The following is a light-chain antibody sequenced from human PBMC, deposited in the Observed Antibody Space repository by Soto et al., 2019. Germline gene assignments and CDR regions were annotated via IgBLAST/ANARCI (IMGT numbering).Light chain of an antibody. J-gene: IGKJ1*01. V-gene: IGKV3-15*01. CDR1: QSVSSN. CDR2: GAS. Sequence: EILLTQSPDTLSVSPGERAALSCLASQSVSSNLAWYQQKPGQAPRLLIYGASTRATGVPARFSGSGSGTEFTLTISSLQSEDFAVYYCQQYNDWPRTFGQGTKVDIK. CDR3: QQYNDWPRT.